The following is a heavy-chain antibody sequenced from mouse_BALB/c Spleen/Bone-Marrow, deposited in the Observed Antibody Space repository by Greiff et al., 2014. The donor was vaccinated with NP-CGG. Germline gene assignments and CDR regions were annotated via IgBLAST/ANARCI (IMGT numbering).Heavy chain of an antibody. CDR1: GYTFTNYW. V-gene: IGHV1S41*01. CDR2: IAPGSGST. D-gene: IGHD2-2*01. J-gene: IGHJ1*01. Sequence: DLVKPGASVKLSCKASGYTFTNYWINWIKQRPGQGLEWIGRIAPGSGSTYYNEMFKGKTTLTVDTSPSTAYIQXXXXXXXXXXXXXXXXXXYGYDGWYFDVXGAGXXV. CDR3: XXXXYGYDGWYFDV.